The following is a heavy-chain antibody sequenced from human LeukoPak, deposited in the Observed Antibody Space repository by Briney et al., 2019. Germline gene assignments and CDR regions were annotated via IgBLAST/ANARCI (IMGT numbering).Heavy chain of an antibody. V-gene: IGHV3-7*03. D-gene: IGHD3-3*01. CDR1: GFTFSTYW. Sequence: GGSLRLSCAASGFTFSTYWMNWVRQAPGKGLEWVANINQDGSEKYYVDSVKGRFTISRDNAKNSLYLQMNSLRVEDTAVYYCAKVPSFGGQGTLVTVSS. CDR2: INQDGSEK. J-gene: IGHJ4*02. CDR3: AKVPSF.